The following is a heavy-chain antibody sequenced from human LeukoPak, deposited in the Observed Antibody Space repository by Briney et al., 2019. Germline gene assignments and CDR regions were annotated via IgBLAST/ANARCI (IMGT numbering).Heavy chain of an antibody. D-gene: IGHD4-23*01. Sequence: SETLSLTCAVYVGSFSGYYWSWIRQPPGKGLEWIGEINHSGSTNYNPSLKSRVTISVDTSKNQFSLKLSSVTAADTAVYYCASGIFYGGIREYYFDYWGQGTLVTVSS. J-gene: IGHJ4*02. CDR3: ASGIFYGGIREYYFDY. CDR1: VGSFSGYY. CDR2: INHSGST. V-gene: IGHV4-34*01.